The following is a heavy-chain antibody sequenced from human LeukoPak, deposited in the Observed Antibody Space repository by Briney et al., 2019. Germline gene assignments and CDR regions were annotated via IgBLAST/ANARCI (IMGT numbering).Heavy chain of an antibody. D-gene: IGHD5-12*01. J-gene: IGHJ4*02. CDR2: IYYSGST. CDR1: GGSISSGGYS. Sequence: PSETLSLTCAVSGGSISSGGYSWSWIRQPPGKGLEWIGYIYYSGSTNYNPSLKSRVTISVDTSKNQFSLKLSSVTAADTAVYYCARLRVDTTIDYWGQGTLVTVSS. CDR3: ARLRVDTTIDY. V-gene: IGHV4-61*08.